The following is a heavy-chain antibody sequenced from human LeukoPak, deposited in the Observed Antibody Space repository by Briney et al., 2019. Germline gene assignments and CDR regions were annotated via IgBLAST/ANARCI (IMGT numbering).Heavy chain of an antibody. CDR2: ISATSSDI. CDR3: AKGLFSAYDKYLDS. CDR1: GFAFESFT. Sequence: GGSLRLSCAGSGFAFESFTMTWVRQAPGKGLEWVSLISATSSDINYAESARGRFTISRDNAKNSLFLQMDSLRVEDTAIYYCAKGLFSAYDKYLDSWGQGTVVTVSS. V-gene: IGHV3-21*04. J-gene: IGHJ4*02. D-gene: IGHD5-12*01.